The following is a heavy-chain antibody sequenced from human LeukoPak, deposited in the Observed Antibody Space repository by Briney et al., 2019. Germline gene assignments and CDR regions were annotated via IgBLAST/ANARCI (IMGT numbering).Heavy chain of an antibody. CDR3: ARVGWVVVTATRAEYFQH. J-gene: IGHJ1*01. V-gene: IGHV4-31*03. Sequence: PSQTLSLTCTVSGGSISSGGYYWSWIRQHPGKGLEWIGYIYYSGSTYYNPSLKSRVTISVDTSKNQFSLKLSSVTAADTAVYYCARVGWVVVTATRAEYFQHWGQGTLVTVSS. CDR2: IYYSGST. CDR1: GGSISSGGYY. D-gene: IGHD2-21*02.